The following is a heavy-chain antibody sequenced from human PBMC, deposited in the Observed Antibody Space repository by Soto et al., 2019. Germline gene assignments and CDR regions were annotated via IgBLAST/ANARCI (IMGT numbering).Heavy chain of an antibody. V-gene: IGHV1-3*01. Sequence: QVQLVQSGADVKKPGASVKVSCKTSGYNFIENAVHWVRQAPGQGLEWMGWINCDNGNTKYSRKMQGRLTISRDKSATTVYMELSALTSEDTAVYFCARDFYPLAYYFDPWGQGTLVTVSS. CDR3: ARDFYPLAYYFDP. CDR2: INCDNGNT. J-gene: IGHJ4*02. CDR1: GYNFIENA.